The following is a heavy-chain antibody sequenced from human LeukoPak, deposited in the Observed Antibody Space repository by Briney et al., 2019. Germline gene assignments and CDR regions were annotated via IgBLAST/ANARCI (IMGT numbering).Heavy chain of an antibody. CDR3: VSLRGFSYGYFDY. CDR1: GGSISSSSAY. J-gene: IGHJ4*02. V-gene: IGHV4-39*01. CDR2: IYYSKNT. D-gene: IGHD5-18*01. Sequence: SGTLSLTCTVSGGSISSSSAYWGWIRQPPGKGLEWIGSIYYSKNTYYNPSLKSRVTISADTSKNQFSLTLGSVSATDTAVYYCVSLRGFSYGYFDYWGQGTLVTVSS.